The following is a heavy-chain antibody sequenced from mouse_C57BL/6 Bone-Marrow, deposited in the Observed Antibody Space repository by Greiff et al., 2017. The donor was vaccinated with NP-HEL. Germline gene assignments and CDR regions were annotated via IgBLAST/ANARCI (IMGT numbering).Heavy chain of an antibody. D-gene: IGHD1-1*01. CDR1: GYSFTDYN. CDR3: ARPGSNAYYYAMDY. CDR2: INPNYGTT. J-gene: IGHJ4*01. Sequence: VQLKQSGPELVKPGASVKISCKASGYSFTDYNMNWVKQSNGKSLEWIGVINPNYGTTSYNQKFKGKATLTVDQSSSTAYMQLNSLTSEDSAVYYCARPGSNAYYYAMDYWGQGTSVTVSS. V-gene: IGHV1-39*01.